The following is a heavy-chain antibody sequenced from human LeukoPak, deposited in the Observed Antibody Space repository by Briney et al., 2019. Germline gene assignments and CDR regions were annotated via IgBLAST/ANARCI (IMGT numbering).Heavy chain of an antibody. Sequence: GGSLRLSCAASGFTFSTYSMSWVRQAPRKGLEWVSVIFGGGTTTYYADSVKGRFTISRDNSKNTLYLQMHSLRAEDTGVYYCAKDQRPDSGYDIDFWGRGILVTVSS. V-gene: IGHV3-23*03. D-gene: IGHD5-12*01. CDR1: GFTFSTYS. J-gene: IGHJ4*02. CDR2: IFGGGTTT. CDR3: AKDQRPDSGYDIDF.